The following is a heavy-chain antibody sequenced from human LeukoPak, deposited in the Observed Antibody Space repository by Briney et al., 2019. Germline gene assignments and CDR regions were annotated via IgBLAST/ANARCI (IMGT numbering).Heavy chain of an antibody. CDR3: ARAPGSRYFDWLGANWFDP. V-gene: IGHV4-39*07. CDR1: GGSMSGSTYY. J-gene: IGHJ5*02. D-gene: IGHD3-9*01. CDR2: IKYSGST. Sequence: PSETLSLTCSVSGGSMSGSTYYWGWIRQPPGKGPEWIGNIKYSGSTYYNPSLKSRVTISVDTSNQFSLRLSFVTAADTAVYYCARAPGSRYFDWLGANWFDPWGQGTLVTVSS.